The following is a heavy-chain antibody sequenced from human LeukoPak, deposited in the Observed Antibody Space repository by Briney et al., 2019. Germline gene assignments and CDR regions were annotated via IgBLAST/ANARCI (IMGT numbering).Heavy chain of an antibody. J-gene: IGHJ3*02. Sequence: GGSLRLSCAASGFTFSSYGMHWVRQAPGKGLEWVAFIRYDGSNKYYADSVKGRFTISRDNSKNTLYLQMNSLRAEDTAVYYCARHYIAGPNAFDIWGQGTMVTVSS. CDR1: GFTFSSYG. CDR3: ARHYIAGPNAFDI. D-gene: IGHD6-13*01. V-gene: IGHV3-30*02. CDR2: IRYDGSNK.